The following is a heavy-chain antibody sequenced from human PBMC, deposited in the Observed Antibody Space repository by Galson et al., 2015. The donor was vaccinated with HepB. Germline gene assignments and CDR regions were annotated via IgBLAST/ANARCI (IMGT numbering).Heavy chain of an antibody. J-gene: IGHJ6*02. Sequence: SLRLSCAASGFTFSSYSMNWVRQAPGKGLEWVSSISSSSSYIYYADSVKGRFTISRDNAKNSLYLQMNSLRAEDTAVYYCARDRRVPQLRFLEWLHYGMDVWGQGTTVTVSS. CDR3: ARDRRVPQLRFLEWLHYGMDV. V-gene: IGHV3-21*01. CDR2: ISSSSSYI. CDR1: GFTFSSYS. D-gene: IGHD3-3*01.